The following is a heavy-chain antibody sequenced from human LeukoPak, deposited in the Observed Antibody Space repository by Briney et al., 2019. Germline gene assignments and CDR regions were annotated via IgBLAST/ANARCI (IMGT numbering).Heavy chain of an antibody. CDR3: ARWGNSGYASGYFDY. V-gene: IGHV4-31*03. J-gene: IGHJ4*02. CDR2: IYYSGST. D-gene: IGHD5-12*01. Sequence: SEALSLTCTVSGDSISSGGNYWSWFRQHPGKGLEWIGYIYYSGSTYYNPSLKSRLTISVDTSKNQFSLKLSSVTAADTAVYYCARWGNSGYASGYFDYWGQGTLVTVSS. CDR1: GDSISSGGNY.